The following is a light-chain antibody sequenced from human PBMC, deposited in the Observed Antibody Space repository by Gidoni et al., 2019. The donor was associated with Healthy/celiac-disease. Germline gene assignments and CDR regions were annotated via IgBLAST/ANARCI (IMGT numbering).Light chain of an antibody. J-gene: IGKJ4*01. V-gene: IGKV3-11*01. CDR3: QQRSNWPPLT. CDR1: QSVSSY. Sequence: EIVLTQSPATLSLSPGDRATLSCRASQSVSSYLAWYQQKPGQAPRLLIYDASNRATGIPARFSGSGSGTDFTLTISSLEPEDFAVYYCQQRSNWPPLTFGGGPKVEI. CDR2: DAS.